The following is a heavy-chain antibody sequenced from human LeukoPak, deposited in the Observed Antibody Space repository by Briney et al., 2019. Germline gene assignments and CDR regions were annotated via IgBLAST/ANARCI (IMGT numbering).Heavy chain of an antibody. Sequence: PPETLSLTCTVSGGPISNFYWSWIRQPPGKGLEWIGYIYYSGTTNYNPSLKSRVTMLVDTSKNQFSLKLSSVTAADTAVYYCAREDPQTTVPEGMDVWGQGTTVTVSS. V-gene: IGHV4-59*01. CDR3: AREDPQTTVPEGMDV. D-gene: IGHD4-17*01. CDR2: IYYSGTT. J-gene: IGHJ6*02. CDR1: GGPISNFY.